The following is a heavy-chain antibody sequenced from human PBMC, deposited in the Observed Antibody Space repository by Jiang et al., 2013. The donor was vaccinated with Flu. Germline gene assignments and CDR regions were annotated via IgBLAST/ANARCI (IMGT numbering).Heavy chain of an antibody. V-gene: IGHV3-30-3*01. J-gene: IGHJ3*02. Sequence: QLVESGEGVVQPGRSLRLSCAASGFTFSSYAMHWVRQAPGKGLEWVAVISYDGSNKYYADSVKGRFTISRDNSKNTLYLQMNSLRAEDTAVYYCATQDYYGSGSPLGDAFDIWGQGTMVTVSS. CDR1: GFTFSSYA. CDR3: ATQDYYGSGSPLGDAFDI. CDR2: ISYDGSNK. D-gene: IGHD3-10*01.